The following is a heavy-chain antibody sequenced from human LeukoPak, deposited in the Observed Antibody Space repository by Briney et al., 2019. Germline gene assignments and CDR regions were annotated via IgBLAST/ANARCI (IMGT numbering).Heavy chain of an antibody. J-gene: IGHJ6*03. V-gene: IGHV4-59*08. D-gene: IGHD1-26*01. Sequence: PSETLSLTCTVSGGSISSYYWSWILQPPGKGLEWLGYMYYSGSTNYNPSLKSRVTISVDTSKNEFSLKLSSVTATDTAVYYCARHGTRYYYYYMDVWGKGTTVTISS. CDR1: GGSISSYY. CDR2: MYYSGST. CDR3: ARHGTRYYYYYMDV.